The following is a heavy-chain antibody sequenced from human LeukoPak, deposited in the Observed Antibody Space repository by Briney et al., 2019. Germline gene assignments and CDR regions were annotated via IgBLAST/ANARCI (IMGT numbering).Heavy chain of an antibody. CDR3: ARSHYYDRAGYLTGPFDY. Sequence: QPGPSLRPAWAAAGSTFIMTAIHCVRQDPGGGLEWAAFMSYDGSYKYHADSVKGRFTVSRVSSKNTLSLQMISLRVEDTAVYYCARSHYYDRAGYLTGPFDYWGQGTLVTVSS. CDR2: MSYDGSYK. D-gene: IGHD3-22*01. CDR1: GSTFIMTA. V-gene: IGHV3-30*14. J-gene: IGHJ4*02.